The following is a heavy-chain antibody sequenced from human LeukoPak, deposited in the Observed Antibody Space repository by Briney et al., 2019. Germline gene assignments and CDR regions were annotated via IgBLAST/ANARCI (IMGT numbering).Heavy chain of an antibody. CDR2: IYYSGST. CDR1: GGSISSSSYY. D-gene: IGHD3-10*01. V-gene: IGHV4-39*01. CDR3: ARRDGSGSYYGY. J-gene: IGHJ4*02. Sequence: PSETLSLTCTVSGGSISSSSYYWGWIRQPPGKGLEWIGSIYYSGSTYYNPSLKSRVTISVDTSKNQFSLKLSSVTAADTAVYYCARRDGSGSYYGYWGQGTLVTVSS.